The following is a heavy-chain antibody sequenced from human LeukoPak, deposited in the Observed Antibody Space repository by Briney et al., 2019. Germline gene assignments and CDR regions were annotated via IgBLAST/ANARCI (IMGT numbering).Heavy chain of an antibody. J-gene: IGHJ4*02. CDR3: ASNPPNTGDFYY. V-gene: IGHV1-69*13. CDR1: GDTFSSYA. Sequence: SVKVSCKASGDTFSSYAISWVRQAPGQGLEWMGGIIPIFGTANYAQKFQDRVAITADESTSTAYMELSSLRSEDTAIYYCASNPPNTGDFYYWGLGTLVTVSS. CDR2: IIPIFGTA. D-gene: IGHD1-1*01.